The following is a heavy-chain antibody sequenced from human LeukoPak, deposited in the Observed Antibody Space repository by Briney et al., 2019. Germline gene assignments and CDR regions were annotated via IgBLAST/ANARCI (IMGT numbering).Heavy chain of an antibody. J-gene: IGHJ4*02. D-gene: IGHD1-26*01. CDR2: IKEDTSQK. V-gene: IGHV3-7*01. CDR3: ARQVSREGHFDY. Sequence: GSLRLSCAASGFTLNNYWMSWVRQGPGKGLEWVAHIKEDTSQKYYVGSVEGRFTISRDNARNSLYLQMNSLRGEDTAVYFCARQVSREGHFDYWGQGALVTVSS. CDR1: GFTLNNYW.